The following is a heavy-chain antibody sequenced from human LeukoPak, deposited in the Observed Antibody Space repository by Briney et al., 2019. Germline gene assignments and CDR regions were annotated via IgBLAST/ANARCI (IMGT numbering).Heavy chain of an antibody. V-gene: IGHV1-46*01. D-gene: IGHD3-3*01. CDR3: ARGKLRFLEWLSGKRNYFDY. Sequence: ASVEVSCKASGYTFTSYYMHWVRQAPGQGLEWMGIINPSGGSTSYAQKFQGRVTMTRDTSTSTVYMELSSLRSEDTAVYYCARGKLRFLEWLSGKRNYFDYWGQGTLSPSPQ. CDR2: INPSGGST. J-gene: IGHJ4*02. CDR1: GYTFTSYY.